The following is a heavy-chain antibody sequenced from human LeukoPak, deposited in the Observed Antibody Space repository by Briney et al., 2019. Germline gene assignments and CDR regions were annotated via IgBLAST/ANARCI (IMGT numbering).Heavy chain of an antibody. D-gene: IGHD3-10*01. CDR3: ARDYYGSGSYPPYNWFDP. J-gene: IGHJ5*02. V-gene: IGHV4-39*07. CDR2: IYYTGST. Sequence: SETLSLTCTVSDGSISASYYYWGWIRQPPGKALEWIGSIYYTGSTYYNPSLKSRVTISVDTSKKQFSLKLRAVTAADTAVYYCARDYYGSGSYPPYNWFDPWGQGTLVTVSS. CDR1: DGSISASYYY.